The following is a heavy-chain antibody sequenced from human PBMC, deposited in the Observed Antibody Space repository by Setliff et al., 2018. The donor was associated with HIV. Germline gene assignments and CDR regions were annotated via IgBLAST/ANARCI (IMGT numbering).Heavy chain of an antibody. J-gene: IGHJ4*02. CDR3: ARQGLTMNRGVPAPILYYFDY. CDR1: GGSIVSSSYY. D-gene: IGHD3-10*01. CDR2: MYYRGTT. V-gene: IGHV4-39*01. Sequence: SETLSLTCTVSGGSIVSSSYYWGWIRQPPGKGLEWIGTMYYRGTTYNNPSLKSRVTFSADTSKNQFSLNLNSVNATDTAVYYCARQGLTMNRGVPAPILYYFDYWGPGILVTVSS.